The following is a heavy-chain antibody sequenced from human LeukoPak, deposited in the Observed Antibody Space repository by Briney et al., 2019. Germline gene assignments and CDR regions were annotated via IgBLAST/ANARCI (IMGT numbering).Heavy chain of an antibody. CDR3: ARDLGQWLIGGYFAD. V-gene: IGHV3-21*04. Sequence: PGRSLRLSCAASGFTFDDFAMEWVRQTPGKGLEWVSSISSSSSYIYYADSVKGRFTISRDNAKNSLYLQMNSLRAEDTAVYYCARDLGQWLIGGYFADWGQGTLVTVSS. CDR2: ISSSSSYI. CDR1: GFTFDDFA. J-gene: IGHJ4*02. D-gene: IGHD5-12*01.